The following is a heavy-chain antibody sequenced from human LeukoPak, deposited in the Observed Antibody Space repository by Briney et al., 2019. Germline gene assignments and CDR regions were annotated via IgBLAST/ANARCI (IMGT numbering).Heavy chain of an antibody. Sequence: SETLSLTCTVSGGSISSYYWSWIRQPPGKGLEWIGYIYYSGSTNYNPSLKSRVTISVDTSKNQFSLKLSSVTAADTAVYYCAREPTYYYDSSGDYYYGMDVWGQGTMVTVSS. V-gene: IGHV4-59*01. CDR3: AREPTYYYDSSGDYYYGMDV. CDR2: IYYSGST. J-gene: IGHJ6*02. CDR1: GGSISSYY. D-gene: IGHD3-22*01.